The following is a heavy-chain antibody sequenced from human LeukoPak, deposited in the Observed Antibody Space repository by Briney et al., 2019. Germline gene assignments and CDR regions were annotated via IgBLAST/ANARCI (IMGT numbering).Heavy chain of an antibody. Sequence: SVKVSCKASGYTFTSYGISWVRQAPGQGLEWMGWISAYNGNTNYAQKLQGRVTMTTDTSTSTAYMELRSLRSDDTAVYYCARDLESGGWFNEYNWFDPWGQGTLVTVSS. CDR2: ISAYNGNT. J-gene: IGHJ5*02. CDR3: ARDLESGGWFNEYNWFDP. V-gene: IGHV1-18*01. CDR1: GYTFTSYG. D-gene: IGHD6-19*01.